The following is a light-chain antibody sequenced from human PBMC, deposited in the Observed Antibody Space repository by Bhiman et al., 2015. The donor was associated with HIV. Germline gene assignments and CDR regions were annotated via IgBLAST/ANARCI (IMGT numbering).Light chain of an antibody. Sequence: QSALTQPPSMSAAPGQSVSISCSGSSDNIERNQVIWLRQVPGAAPTVLIIFNNRRPSGVPDRFSGSKSGTSASLAISGLQAEDEADYYCAAWDDSLNGLVVFGGGTKLTVL. J-gene: IGLJ2*01. V-gene: IGLV1-44*01. CDR3: AAWDDSLNGLVV. CDR1: SDNIERNQ. CDR2: FNN.